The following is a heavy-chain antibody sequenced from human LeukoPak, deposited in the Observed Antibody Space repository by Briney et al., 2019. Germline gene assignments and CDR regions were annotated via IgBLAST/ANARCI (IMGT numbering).Heavy chain of an antibody. D-gene: IGHD6-19*01. J-gene: IGHJ3*02. CDR2: IYTSGST. Sequence: SETLSLTCTVSGGSISSYYWSWIRQPAGKGLERIGRIYTSGSTNYNPSLKSRVTMSVDTSKNQFSLKLSSVTAADTAVYYCAREQAVAGTNAFDIWGQGTMVSVSS. V-gene: IGHV4-4*07. CDR3: AREQAVAGTNAFDI. CDR1: GGSISSYY.